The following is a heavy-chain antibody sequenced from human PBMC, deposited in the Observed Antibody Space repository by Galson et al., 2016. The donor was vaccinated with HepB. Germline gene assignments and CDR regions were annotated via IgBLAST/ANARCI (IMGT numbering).Heavy chain of an antibody. V-gene: IGHV3-30*18. CDR3: AKDWAPDYYDSGSYYPFDY. CDR2: ISYDGSNK. Sequence: SLRLSCAASGLIFGSYGMHWVRQAPGKGLEWVAFISYDGSNKDYTDSVKGRFTISRDNSKNTLYLQMISLRAEDTAVYYCAKDWAPDYYDSGSYYPFDYWGQGTLVTVSS. D-gene: IGHD3-10*01. J-gene: IGHJ4*02. CDR1: GLIFGSYG.